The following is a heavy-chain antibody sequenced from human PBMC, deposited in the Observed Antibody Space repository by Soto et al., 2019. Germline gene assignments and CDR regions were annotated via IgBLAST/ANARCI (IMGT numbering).Heavy chain of an antibody. Sequence: KRLEWVAVLSYDGSNKYSADSVKGRFTISRDNAKNSLYLQMNSLRAEDTAVYFFFQAEAGIRDVRSVSAFLLNRSSDL. CDR3: FQAEAGIRDVRSVSAFLLNRSSDL. D-gene: IGHD3-10*02. V-gene: IGHV3-30*04. J-gene: IGHJ2*01. CDR2: LSYDGSNK.